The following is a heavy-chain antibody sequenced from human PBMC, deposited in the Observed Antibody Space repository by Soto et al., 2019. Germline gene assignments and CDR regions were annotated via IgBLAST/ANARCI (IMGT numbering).Heavy chain of an antibody. CDR3: ARDLGGAGVY. V-gene: IGHV3-30*03. Sequence: QVQLVESGGGVVQPGRSLRLSCAASGFTFSTYGMHWVRQAPGKGLEWVAVISSDGRNKYYADSVKGRFTISRDNSQNTLFLQMNSLRAEDTAVYYCARDLGGAGVYWGQGTLVTVSS. D-gene: IGHD3-16*01. CDR2: ISSDGRNK. J-gene: IGHJ4*02. CDR1: GFTFSTYG.